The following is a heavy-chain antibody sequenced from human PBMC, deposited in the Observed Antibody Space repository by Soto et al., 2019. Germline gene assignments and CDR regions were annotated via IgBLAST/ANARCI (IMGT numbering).Heavy chain of an antibody. J-gene: IGHJ6*02. CDR1: GGTFSSYA. V-gene: IGHV1-69*13. D-gene: IGHD2-2*01. CDR3: ARADIVVVPAAHGNYYYYGMDV. CDR2: IIPIFGTA. Sequence: ASVKVSCKASGGTFSSYAISWVRQAPGQGLEWMGGIIPIFGTANYAQKFQGRVTITADESTSTAYMELSSLRSEDTAVYYCARADIVVVPAAHGNYYYYGMDVCGQGTTVTVSS.